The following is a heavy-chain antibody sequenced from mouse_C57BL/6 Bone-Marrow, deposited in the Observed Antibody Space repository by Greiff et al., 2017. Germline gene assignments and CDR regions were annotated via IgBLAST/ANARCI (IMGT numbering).Heavy chain of an antibody. D-gene: IGHD2-3*01. Sequence: EVHLVESGGDLVKPGGSLKLSCAASGFTFSSYGMSWVRQTPDKRLAWVATISSGGSYTYYPDSVKERFTISRDNSNNTLYLQMSSLKSEDTAMYYGASQDGYFLYYVDYGGQGTTLTVSA. CDR2: ISSGGSYT. J-gene: IGHJ2*01. CDR3: ASQDGYFLYYVDY. V-gene: IGHV5-6*01. CDR1: GFTFSSYG.